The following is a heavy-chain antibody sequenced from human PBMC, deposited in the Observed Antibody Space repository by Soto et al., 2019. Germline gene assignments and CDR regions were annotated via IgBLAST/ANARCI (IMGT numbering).Heavy chain of an antibody. CDR1: GASLTSGSYY. CDR2: IYRSGST. V-gene: IGHV4-61*01. Sequence: QVQLQESGPGLVRPSETLSLTCTVSGASLTSGSYYWSWVRQPPGKGLEWIAYIYRSGSTNYKPSLKSRATISVDTSKNQFSLRLTSVTPADTAMYYCARWKYSYADLPGDWFDSWGQGTLVTVSS. CDR3: ARWKYSYADLPGDWFDS. J-gene: IGHJ5*01. D-gene: IGHD3-16*01.